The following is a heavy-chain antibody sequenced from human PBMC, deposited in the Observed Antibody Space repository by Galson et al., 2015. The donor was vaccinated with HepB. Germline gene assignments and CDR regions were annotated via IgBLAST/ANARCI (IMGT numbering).Heavy chain of an antibody. Sequence: SLRLSCAASGFSFSNAWMSWVRQTPGKGLEWVGRIKSKADGGAIDYAAPVKGRFTISRDDSKNMLYLQMNSLKAEEDTGVYYCATDLFLGGMDVWGQGTTVTVSS. CDR2: IKSKADGGAI. CDR1: GFSFSNAW. D-gene: IGHD3-3*01. J-gene: IGHJ6*02. CDR3: ATDLFLGGMDV. V-gene: IGHV3-15*01.